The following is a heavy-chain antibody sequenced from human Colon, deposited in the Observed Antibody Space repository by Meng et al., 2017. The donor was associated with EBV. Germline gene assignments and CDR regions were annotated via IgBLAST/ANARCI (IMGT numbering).Heavy chain of an antibody. CDR1: VGPSSIGDND. D-gene: IGHD6-19*01. CDR2: IYYSGST. V-gene: IGHV4-31*03. CDR3: ARVSSGWDYFDY. Sequence: QWQLQQTGPGMVKPYQYLFVTCTVSVGPSSIGDNDWTGSRQHQGKGLEWFGHIYYSGSTFYNPSLKRRVIISIDTSKNQFSLNLRSVTAADTAVYYCARVSSGWDYFDYWGQGTLVTVSS. J-gene: IGHJ4*02.